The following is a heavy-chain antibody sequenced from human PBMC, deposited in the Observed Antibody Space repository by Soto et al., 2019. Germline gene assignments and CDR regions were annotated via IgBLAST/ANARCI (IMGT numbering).Heavy chain of an antibody. CDR2: IIPIFGTA. CDR3: AAEGAYVGATEPNYYYYGMDV. V-gene: IGHV1-69*01. CDR1: GGTFSSYA. Sequence: QVQLVQSGAEVKKPGSSVKVSCKASGGTFSSYAISWVRQAPGQGLEWMGGIIPIFGTANYAQKFQGRVTITADESTSTAYMELSSLRSEDTAVYYCAAEGAYVGATEPNYYYYGMDVWGQGTTVTVSS. D-gene: IGHD1-26*01. J-gene: IGHJ6*02.